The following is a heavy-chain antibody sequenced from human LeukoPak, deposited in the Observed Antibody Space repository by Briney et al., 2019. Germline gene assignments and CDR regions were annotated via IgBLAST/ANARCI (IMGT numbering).Heavy chain of an antibody. J-gene: IGHJ3*02. CDR2: VYSTGGT. CDR1: AGSISPYY. Sequence: TPSETLSLTCTVSAGSISPYYWSWIRQPPGKGLEWIGYVYSTGGTSGSTDYNPSLKSRVTISVDTSKNQFSMKLTSVTAADTAVYYCARYRAFDIWGQGTMVTVSS. V-gene: IGHV4-59*01. CDR3: ARYRAFDI.